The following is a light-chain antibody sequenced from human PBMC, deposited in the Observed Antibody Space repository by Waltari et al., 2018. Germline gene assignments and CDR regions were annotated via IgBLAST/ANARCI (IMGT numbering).Light chain of an antibody. J-gene: IGLJ2*01. CDR1: NIGSKS. Sequence: SYVLTQPPSVSVAPGKTARITCGGNNIGSKSVHWYQQKPGQAPVLVIYDDTDRPSGIPERFSGSNSGNTATRTISRVEAGDEADYSCQVWDSSSDQAVFGGGTKLTVL. V-gene: IGLV3-21*04. CDR2: DDT. CDR3: QVWDSSSDQAV.